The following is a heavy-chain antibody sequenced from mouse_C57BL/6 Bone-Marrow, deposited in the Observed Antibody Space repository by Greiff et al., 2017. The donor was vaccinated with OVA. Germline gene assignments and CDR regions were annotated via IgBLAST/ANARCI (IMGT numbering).Heavy chain of an antibody. CDR2: ISSGGSYT. CDR1: GFTFSSYG. V-gene: IGHV5-6*01. CDR3: ARKGLRRSWFAY. Sequence: EVQLQQSGGDLVKPGGSLKLSCAASGFTFSSYGMSWVRQTPDKRLEWVATISSGGSYTYYPDSVKGRFTISRDNAKNTLYLQMSSLKSEDTGMYYCARKGLRRSWFAYWGQGTLVTVSA. J-gene: IGHJ3*01. D-gene: IGHD2-4*01.